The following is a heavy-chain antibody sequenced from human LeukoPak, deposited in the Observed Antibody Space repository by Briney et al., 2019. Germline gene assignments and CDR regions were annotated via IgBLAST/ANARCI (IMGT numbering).Heavy chain of an antibody. Sequence: PSETLSLTCAVYGGSFSGYYWSWIRQPPGKGLEWIGKINHSGSTNYNPSLKSRVTISVDTSKNQFSLKLSSVTAADTAVYYCASGAFPGIAAAGSRPGWFDPWGQGTLVTVSS. V-gene: IGHV4-34*01. CDR1: GGSFSGYY. CDR2: INHSGST. J-gene: IGHJ5*02. CDR3: ASGAFPGIAAAGSRPGWFDP. D-gene: IGHD6-13*01.